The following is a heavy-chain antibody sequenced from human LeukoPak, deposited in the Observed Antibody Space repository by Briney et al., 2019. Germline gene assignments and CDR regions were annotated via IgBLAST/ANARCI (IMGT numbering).Heavy chain of an antibody. Sequence: GRSLRLSCAASGFTFSSYGMHWVRQAPGKGLEWVAVISYDGSNKYYADSVKGRFTIPRDNSKNTLYLQMNSLRAEDTAVYYCAKDTTYYYDSSGYYLGYWGQGTLVTVSS. D-gene: IGHD3-22*01. CDR2: ISYDGSNK. CDR3: AKDTTYYYDSSGYYLGY. CDR1: GFTFSSYG. J-gene: IGHJ4*02. V-gene: IGHV3-30*18.